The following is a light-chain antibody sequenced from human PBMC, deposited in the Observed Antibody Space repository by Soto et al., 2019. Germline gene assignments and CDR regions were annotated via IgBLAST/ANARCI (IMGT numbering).Light chain of an antibody. V-gene: IGLV6-57*04. CDR3: QSYDSDFVV. Sequence: NFMLTQPHSVSESPGKTLSISCTRSSGSIANNYVQWYQQRPDSAPTTVIYENNQRLSGVPDRFSGSTDGSSNSASLTISGLQTEDEADYYCQSYDSDFVVFGGGTKVTVL. CDR1: SGSIANNY. J-gene: IGLJ2*01. CDR2: ENN.